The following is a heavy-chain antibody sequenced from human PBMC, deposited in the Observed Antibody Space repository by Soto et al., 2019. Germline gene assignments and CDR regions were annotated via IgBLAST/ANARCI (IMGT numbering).Heavy chain of an antibody. CDR1: GYSFTSYW. D-gene: IGHD3-10*01. CDR3: ARRLFGSGSYSNWFDP. CDR2: IYPGDSDT. V-gene: IGHV5-51*01. Sequence: GESLKISCKGYGYSFTSYWIGWVRQMPGKGLERMGIIYPGDSDTRYSPSFQGQVTISADKSISTAYLQWSSLKASDTAMYYCARRLFGSGSYSNWFDPWGQGTLITVSS. J-gene: IGHJ5*02.